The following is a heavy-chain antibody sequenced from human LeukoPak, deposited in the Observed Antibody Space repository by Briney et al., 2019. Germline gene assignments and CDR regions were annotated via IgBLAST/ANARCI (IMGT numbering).Heavy chain of an antibody. V-gene: IGHV7-4-1*02. CDR1: GYTFTSYA. Sequence: GASVKVSCKASGYTFTSYAMNWVRQAPGQGLEWMGWINTNTGNPTYAQGFTGRFVFSLDTSVSTAYLQISSLKAEDTAVYYCASPTHYGGTYRGFDYWGQGTLVTVSS. J-gene: IGHJ4*02. D-gene: IGHD4-23*01. CDR3: ASPTHYGGTYRGFDY. CDR2: INTNTGNP.